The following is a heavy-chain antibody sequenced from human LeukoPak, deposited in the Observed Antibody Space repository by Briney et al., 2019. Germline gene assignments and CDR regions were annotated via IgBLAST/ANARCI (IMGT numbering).Heavy chain of an antibody. V-gene: IGHV1-2*06. CDR1: GYTFTGYY. CDR2: INPNSGGT. CDR3: ARDQVLEWYLDV. D-gene: IGHD3-3*01. J-gene: IGHJ6*02. Sequence: ASVKVSCKASGYTFTGYYMHWVRQASGQGLEWMGRINPNSGGTNYAQKFQGRVTMTRDTSISTAYMELSRLRSDDTAVYYCARDQVLEWYLDVWGQGTTVTVSS.